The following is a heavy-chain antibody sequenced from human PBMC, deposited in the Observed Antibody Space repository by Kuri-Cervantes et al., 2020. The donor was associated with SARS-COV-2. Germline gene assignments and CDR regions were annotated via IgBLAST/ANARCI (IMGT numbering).Heavy chain of an antibody. Sequence: SETLSLTCTVSGGSISSSYWSWIRQPPGKGLEWIGYIYYSGSTNYNPSLKSRVTISVDTSKNQFSLKLSSVTAADTALYYCARDSAIGYSLDYWGQGALVTVSS. J-gene: IGHJ4*02. V-gene: IGHV4-59*01. CDR2: IYYSGST. CDR1: GGSISSSY. D-gene: IGHD6-13*01. CDR3: ARDSAIGYSLDY.